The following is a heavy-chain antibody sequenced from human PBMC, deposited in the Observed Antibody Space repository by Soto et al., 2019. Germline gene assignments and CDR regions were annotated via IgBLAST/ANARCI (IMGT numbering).Heavy chain of an antibody. CDR2: IIPILGIA. V-gene: IGHV1-69*04. CDR1: GGTFSSYT. J-gene: IGHJ4*02. CDR3: ARDPTYGDYAPDY. Sequence: SVKVSCKASGGTFSSYTISRVRQAPGQGLEWMGRIIPILGIANYAQKFQGRVTITADKSTSTAYMELSSLRSEDTAVYYCARDPTYGDYAPDYWGQGTLVTVSS. D-gene: IGHD4-17*01.